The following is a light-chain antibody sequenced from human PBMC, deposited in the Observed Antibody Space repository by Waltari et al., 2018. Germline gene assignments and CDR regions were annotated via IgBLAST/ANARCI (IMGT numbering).Light chain of an antibody. Sequence: QSALTQPPSASGSPGQSVTIPCTGTSSEVGGYYYVSWYQQHPGKAPKAMIYEVSKRPSGVPDRFSGSKSGNTASLTVSGVQAEDEADYYCSSYGGSNNLVFGGGTKLTVL. J-gene: IGLJ3*02. CDR3: SSYGGSNNLV. CDR2: EVS. CDR1: SSEVGGYYY. V-gene: IGLV2-8*01.